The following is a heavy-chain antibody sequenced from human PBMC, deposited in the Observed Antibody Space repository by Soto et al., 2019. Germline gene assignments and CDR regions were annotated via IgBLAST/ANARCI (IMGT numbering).Heavy chain of an antibody. Sequence: XSVKVSYKASGYPLTSYAMHWVRRAPGQRLEWMGWINAGNGNTKYSQKFQGRVTITRDTSASTAYMELSSLRSEDTAVYYCARALLFDYYYYGMDVWGQGTTVTVSS. D-gene: IGHD3-10*02. CDR1: GYPLTSYA. CDR2: INAGNGNT. V-gene: IGHV1-3*01. J-gene: IGHJ6*02. CDR3: ARALLFDYYYYGMDV.